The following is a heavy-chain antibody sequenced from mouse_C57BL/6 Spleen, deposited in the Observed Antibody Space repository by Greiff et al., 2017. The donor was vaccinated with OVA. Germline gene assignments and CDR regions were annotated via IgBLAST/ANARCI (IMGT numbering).Heavy chain of an antibody. J-gene: IGHJ1*03. D-gene: IGHD1-1*01. CDR2: ISSGSSTI. CDR3: ARNYYGSSYWCYFDG. V-gene: IGHV5-17*01. CDR1: GFTFSDYG. Sequence: DVQLVESGGGLVKPGGSLKLSCAASGFTFSDYGMHWVRQAPEKGLEWVAYISSGSSTIYYADTVKGRITIARDNAKNTLCLQMTMLRSEDTAMYYCARNYYGSSYWCYFDGWGTRTTVTVAS.